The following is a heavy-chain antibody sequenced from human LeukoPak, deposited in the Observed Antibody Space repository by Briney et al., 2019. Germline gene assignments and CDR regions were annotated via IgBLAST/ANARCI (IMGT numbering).Heavy chain of an antibody. J-gene: IGHJ4*02. CDR2: IIPIFGTA. CDR1: GGTFSRYA. Sequence: SVKVSCKASGGTFSRYAISWVRQAPGQGLEWMGGIIPIFGTANYAQKFQGRVTITTDESTSTAYMELSSLRSEDTAVYYCARARRYYYDSSGYYSFDYWGQGTLVTVSS. CDR3: ARARRYYYDSSGYYSFDY. V-gene: IGHV1-69*05. D-gene: IGHD3-22*01.